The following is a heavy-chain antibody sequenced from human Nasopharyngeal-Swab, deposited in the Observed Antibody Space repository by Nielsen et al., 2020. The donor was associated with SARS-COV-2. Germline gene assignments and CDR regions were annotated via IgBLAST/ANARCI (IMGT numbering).Heavy chain of an antibody. CDR1: GFTFSSYG. CDR2: IWYEGSNK. Sequence: GESLKISCAASGFTFSSYGMHWVRQAPGKGLEWVAVIWYEGSNKYYADSVKGRFTISGDNPKNTLYLQMNSLRAEDTAVYYCARDGPSGYCTNGVCYSYYMDVWGKGTTVTVSS. CDR3: ARDGPSGYCTNGVCYSYYMDV. J-gene: IGHJ6*03. D-gene: IGHD2-8*01. V-gene: IGHV3-33*01.